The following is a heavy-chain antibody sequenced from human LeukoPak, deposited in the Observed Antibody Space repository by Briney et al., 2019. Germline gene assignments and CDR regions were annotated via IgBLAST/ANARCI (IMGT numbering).Heavy chain of an antibody. V-gene: IGHV3-64*01. CDR3: ARAGSAAAGWVPDDY. CDR1: GFTFSSYA. Sequence: GGSLRLSCAASGFTFSSYAMHWVRQAPGKGLEYVSAISSNGGSTYYANSVKGRFTISRDNSKNTLYLQMGSLRAEDMAVYYCARAGSAAAGWVPDDYWGQGPLVTVSS. CDR2: ISSNGGST. D-gene: IGHD6-13*01. J-gene: IGHJ4*02.